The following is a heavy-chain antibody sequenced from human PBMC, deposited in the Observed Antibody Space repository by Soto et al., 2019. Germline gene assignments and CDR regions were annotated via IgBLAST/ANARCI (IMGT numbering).Heavy chain of an antibody. CDR1: GFTFSSYS. CDR3: ARSPVAGTVWFDP. J-gene: IGHJ5*02. CDR2: ISSSSSYI. D-gene: IGHD6-19*01. Sequence: GGSLRLSCVASGFTFSSYSMNWVRQAPGKGLEWVSSISSSSSYIYYADSVKGRFTISRDNAKNSLYLQMNSLRAEDTAVYYCARSPVAGTVWFDPWGQGTLVTVSS. V-gene: IGHV3-21*01.